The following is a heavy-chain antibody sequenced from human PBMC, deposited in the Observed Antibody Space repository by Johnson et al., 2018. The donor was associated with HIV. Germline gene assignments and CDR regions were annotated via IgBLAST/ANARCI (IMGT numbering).Heavy chain of an antibody. Sequence: VQLVESGGGLVQPGGSLRLSCAASGFTFSSYAMSWVRQAPGKGLVWVSAISGSGGSTYYADSVKGRFTISRDNSKNTLYLQMNSLRAEDTAVYYCAKDRSANYSGADAFDIWGQGTMVTVSS. J-gene: IGHJ3*02. CDR2: ISGSGGST. D-gene: IGHD4/OR15-4a*01. CDR1: GFTFSSYA. V-gene: IGHV3-23*04. CDR3: AKDRSANYSGADAFDI.